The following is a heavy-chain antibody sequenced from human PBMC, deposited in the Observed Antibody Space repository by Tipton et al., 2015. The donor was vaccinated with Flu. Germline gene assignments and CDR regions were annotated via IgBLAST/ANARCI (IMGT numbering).Heavy chain of an antibody. Sequence: QLVQSGAEVKKPGESLKISCKAFGNGFTNYWIGWVRQKPGKGLEWMGIGYLDDVDARYRPSFQGQVTISADKPINTAYLQWSSLKASDTAMYYCARVDYYDSSGQSPSKPFDMWGQGTMVTVSS. J-gene: IGHJ3*02. CDR3: ARVDYYDSSGQSPSKPFDM. D-gene: IGHD6-19*01. CDR1: GNGFTNYW. V-gene: IGHV5-51*04. CDR2: GYLDDVDA.